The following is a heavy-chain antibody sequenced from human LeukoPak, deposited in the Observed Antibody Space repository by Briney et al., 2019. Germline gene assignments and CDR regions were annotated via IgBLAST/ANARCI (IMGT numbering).Heavy chain of an antibody. J-gene: IGHJ6*02. CDR3: ARAAKAARPSDV. V-gene: IGHV1-2*02. D-gene: IGHD6-6*01. CDR2: INPNSGGT. CDR1: GYTFTGYC. Sequence: ASVKVSCKASGYTFTGYCMHWVRQAPGQGLEWMGWINPNSGGTNYAQKFQGRVTMTRDTSISTAYMELSRLRSDDTAVYYCARAAKAARPSDVWGQGTTVTVSS.